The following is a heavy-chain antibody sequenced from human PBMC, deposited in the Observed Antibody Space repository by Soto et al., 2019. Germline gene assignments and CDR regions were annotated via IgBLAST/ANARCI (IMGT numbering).Heavy chain of an antibody. CDR2: IYPGDSDT. J-gene: IGHJ6*02. Sequence: ESMTISCQVSGYTFTNYWIGWVRQMPGKGPEWMGIIYPGDSDTKYNPSFQGQVTISADKSITTTYLQWSSLKASDTAIYYCAASIFYYGMDVWGQGTTVTVSS. CDR1: GYTFTNYW. V-gene: IGHV5-51*01. CDR3: AASIFYYGMDV.